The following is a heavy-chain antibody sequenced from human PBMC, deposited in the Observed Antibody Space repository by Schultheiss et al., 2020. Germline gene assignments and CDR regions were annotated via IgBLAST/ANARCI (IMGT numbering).Heavy chain of an antibody. Sequence: SQTLSLTCTVSGGSVSSGSYYWSWIRQPPGKGLEWIGEINHSGSTNYNPSLKSRVTISVDTSKNQFSLKLSSVTAADTAVYYCARDRVVVPAAISSSYAFDIWGQGTMVTVSS. CDR1: GGSVSSGSYY. CDR2: INHSGST. CDR3: ARDRVVVPAAISSSYAFDI. V-gene: IGHV4-61*01. D-gene: IGHD2-2*01. J-gene: IGHJ3*02.